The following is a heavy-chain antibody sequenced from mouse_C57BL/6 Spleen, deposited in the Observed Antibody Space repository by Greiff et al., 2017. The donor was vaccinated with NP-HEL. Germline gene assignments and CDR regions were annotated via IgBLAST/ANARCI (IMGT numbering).Heavy chain of an antibody. CDR3: ARAGSNSYFDY. D-gene: IGHD2-5*01. CDR2: IDPSDSET. J-gene: IGHJ2*01. V-gene: IGHV1-52*01. CDR1: GYTFTSYW. Sequence: VQLQQPGAELVRPGSSVKLSCKASGYTFTSYWMHWVKQRPIQGLEWIGNIDPSDSETHYNQKFKDKATLTVDKSSSPAYMQLSSLTSEDSAVYYCARAGSNSYFDYWGQGTTLTVSS.